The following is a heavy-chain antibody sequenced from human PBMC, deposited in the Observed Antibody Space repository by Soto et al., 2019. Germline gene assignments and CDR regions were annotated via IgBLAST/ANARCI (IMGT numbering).Heavy chain of an antibody. CDR2: FDPEDGET. CDR3: AIESGCYRAFDI. V-gene: IGHV1-24*01. D-gene: IGHD2-2*01. J-gene: IGHJ3*02. Sequence: ASVKVSCKVSGYTLTELSMHWVRQAPGKGLEWMGGFDPEDGETIYAQKFQGRVTMTEDTSTDTAYMELSSLRSEDTAVHYCAIESGCYRAFDIWGQGTMVTVSS. CDR1: GYTLTELS.